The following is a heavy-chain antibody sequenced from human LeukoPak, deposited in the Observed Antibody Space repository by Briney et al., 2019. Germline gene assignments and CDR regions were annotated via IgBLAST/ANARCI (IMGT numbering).Heavy chain of an antibody. V-gene: IGHV3-21*01. CDR3: AREGGLRYFAGHSSDY. J-gene: IGHJ4*02. D-gene: IGHD3-9*01. CDR1: GFTFSSYS. Sequence: PGGSLRLSCAASGFTFSSYSMNWVRQAPGKGLEWVSSISSSSSYIYYADSVKGRFTISRDNAKNSLYLQMNSLRAEDTAVYYCAREGGLRYFAGHSSDYWGQGTLVTVSS. CDR2: ISSSSSYI.